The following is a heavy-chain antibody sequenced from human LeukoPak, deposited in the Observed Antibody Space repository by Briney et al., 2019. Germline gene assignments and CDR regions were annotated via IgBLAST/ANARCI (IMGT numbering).Heavy chain of an antibody. J-gene: IGHJ2*01. Sequence: GGSLRLSCAASGFTFSCYGMHWVRQAPGKGLEWVAFIRYDGSNKYYADSVKGRFTISRDNSKNTLYLQMNSLRAEDTAVYYCAKGYYYDSSGPGSGYFDLWGRGTLVTVSS. CDR3: AKGYYYDSSGPGSGYFDL. CDR1: GFTFSCYG. V-gene: IGHV3-30*02. CDR2: IRYDGSNK. D-gene: IGHD3-22*01.